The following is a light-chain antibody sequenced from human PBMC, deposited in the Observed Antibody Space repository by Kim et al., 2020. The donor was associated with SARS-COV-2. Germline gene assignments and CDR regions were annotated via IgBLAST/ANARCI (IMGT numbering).Light chain of an antibody. Sequence: ASGGDRVTITCRASQDISRYLNWYQQKPGKAPKLLIYTASSLQSGVPSRFTGSGSGTDFTLTISSLQPEDFATYYGQQTYSASRTFGQGTKVDIK. CDR1: QDISRY. V-gene: IGKV1-39*01. CDR2: TAS. J-gene: IGKJ1*01. CDR3: QQTYSASRT.